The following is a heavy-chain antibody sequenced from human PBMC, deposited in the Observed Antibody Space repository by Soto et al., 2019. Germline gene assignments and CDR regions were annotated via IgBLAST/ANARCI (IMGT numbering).Heavy chain of an antibody. CDR1: GYSFTANS. J-gene: IGHJ4*02. CDR3: ATRRRGVVY. V-gene: IGHV1-2*04. Sequence: QVHLVQSGAEVKKPGASVKVSCKASGYSFTANSMHWVRQAPGQGLEWMGWINPNNGGTNYARKFQGWVTMTRNTSIRKAYMDLTRLKSEDTAVYYCATRRRGVVYWCQEPLVTVS. D-gene: IGHD3-10*01. CDR2: INPNNGGT.